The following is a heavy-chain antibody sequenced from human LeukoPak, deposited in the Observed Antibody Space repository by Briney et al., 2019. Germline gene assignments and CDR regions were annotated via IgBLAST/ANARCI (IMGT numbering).Heavy chain of an antibody. V-gene: IGHV6-1*01. Sequence: SQTLSLTCAISGDSICSNNAGWNWIRQSPSRGLEWLGRTYYRSKYNNEYAVSVKSRITLNPDTSKNQFCLQLNPATPEDTAVYYCARVPRDVRYYRVDYFDYWGQGPLVSVSS. CDR3: ARVPRDVRYYRVDYFDY. J-gene: IGHJ4*02. CDR1: GDSICSNNAG. D-gene: IGHD1-26*01. CDR2: TYYRSKYNN.